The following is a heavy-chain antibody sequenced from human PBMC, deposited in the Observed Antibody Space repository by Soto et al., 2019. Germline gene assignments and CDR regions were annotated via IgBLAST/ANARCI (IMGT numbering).Heavy chain of an antibody. V-gene: IGHV1-46*01. J-gene: IGHJ4*02. D-gene: IGHD1-26*01. CDR1: GYTFTRYY. CDR3: ERESMSAREVDPY. Sequence: QVQLVQSGAEVKKPGASVKVSCKASGYTFTRYYMHWVRQAPGQGLEWMGIINPSGGSTSYAQKFQGRVTMTRDTSASTVYMELSSLRSEDTAVYYCERESMSAREVDPYWGQGTLVTVSS. CDR2: INPSGGST.